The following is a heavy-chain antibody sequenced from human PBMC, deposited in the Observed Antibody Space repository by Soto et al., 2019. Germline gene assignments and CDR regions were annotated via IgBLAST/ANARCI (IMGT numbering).Heavy chain of an antibody. J-gene: IGHJ6*02. V-gene: IGHV3-21*01. CDR3: VKGHYAMDV. CDR1: GFTFSTYS. CDR2: ITSGSNYI. Sequence: PGGSLRLSCAASGFTFSTYSMNWVRQAPGKGLEWVSFITSGSNYIYYADSVKGRFTISRDNAKNSLYLQMNSLRAEDTAVYYCVKGHYAMDVWGRGTTVTVSS.